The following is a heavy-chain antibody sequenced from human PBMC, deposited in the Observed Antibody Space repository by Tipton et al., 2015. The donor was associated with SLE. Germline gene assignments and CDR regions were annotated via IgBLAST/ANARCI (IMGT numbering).Heavy chain of an antibody. D-gene: IGHD4-11*01. CDR3: ARDFSDYIGAGDY. CDR1: GFTFTDAS. Sequence: SLRLSCAASGFTFTDASMNWVRQAPGKGLEWVGRIETKADGGTTDYAATVKGRFTISRDDSKNMVYLQMDSLRVEDTAVYYCARDFSDYIGAGDYWGQGTLVTVSS. CDR2: IETKADGGTT. J-gene: IGHJ4*02. V-gene: IGHV3-15*04.